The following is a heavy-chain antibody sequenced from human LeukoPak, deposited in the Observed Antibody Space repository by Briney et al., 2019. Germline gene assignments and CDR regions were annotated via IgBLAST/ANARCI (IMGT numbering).Heavy chain of an antibody. V-gene: IGHV3-11*04. CDR2: ISSSGSTI. D-gene: IGHD6-13*01. J-gene: IGHJ3*02. CDR3: ASERAAHSPDAFDI. CDR1: GFTFSDYY. Sequence: GGSLRLSCAASGFTFSDYYMSWIRQAPGKGLEWVSYISSSGSTIYYADSVKSRFTISRDNAKNSLYLQMNSLRAEDTAVYYCASERAAHSPDAFDIWGQGTMVTVSS.